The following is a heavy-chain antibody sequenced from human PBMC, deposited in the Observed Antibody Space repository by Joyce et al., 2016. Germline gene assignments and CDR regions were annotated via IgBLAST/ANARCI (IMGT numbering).Heavy chain of an antibody. V-gene: IGHV3-7*01. CDR3: ARLVFMTGARYFEL. Sequence: QLVESGGGLVQPGRSLRLSCLASQFTFSNDWMSWVRQAPGKGLEWLANIEHDENNIFYADSVKGRFTASRDNAMKSVYLQMNSLRADDTAVYYCARLVFMTGARYFELWGRGTLVTVSS. CDR2: IEHDENNI. D-gene: IGHD6-6*01. J-gene: IGHJ2*01. CDR1: QFTFSNDW.